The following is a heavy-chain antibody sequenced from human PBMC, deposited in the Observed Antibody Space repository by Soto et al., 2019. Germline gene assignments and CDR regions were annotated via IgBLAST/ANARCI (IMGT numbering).Heavy chain of an antibody. J-gene: IGHJ4*02. Sequence: EVQLVESGGGLVQPGGSLRLSCAASGFTVSSNYMSWVRQAPGKGLEWVSVIQSGGSTYYADSVKGRFTISRDNSNNTLYLQMNGLRAEDTAVFYCARGYCSGASCSYFDYWGQGTLVTVSS. V-gene: IGHV3-66*01. CDR2: IQSGGST. CDR1: GFTVSSNY. D-gene: IGHD2-15*01. CDR3: ARGYCSGASCSYFDY.